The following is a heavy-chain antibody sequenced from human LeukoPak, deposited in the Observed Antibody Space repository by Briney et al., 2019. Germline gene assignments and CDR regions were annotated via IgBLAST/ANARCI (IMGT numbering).Heavy chain of an antibody. J-gene: IGHJ4*02. CDR2: INHSGST. CDR3: ARGRWLRSAFDY. D-gene: IGHD5-12*01. V-gene: IGHV4-34*01. CDR1: GGSFSGYY. Sequence: SETLSLTCAVYGGSFSGYYWSWIRQPPGKGLEWIGEINHSGSTNYNPSLKSRVTISVDTSKNQFSLKLNSVTAADTAVYYCARGRWLRSAFDYWGQGTLVIVSS.